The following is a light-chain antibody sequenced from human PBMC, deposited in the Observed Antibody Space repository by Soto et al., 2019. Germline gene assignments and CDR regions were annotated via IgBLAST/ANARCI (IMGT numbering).Light chain of an antibody. V-gene: IGKV3D-15*01. J-gene: IGKJ5*01. CDR1: QSVNSK. CDR3: QQYDNWPPIT. CDR2: GSS. Sequence: EIVMTQSPATLSVSPGERATLSCRASQSVNSKLAWYQQKPGQAPRLLIYGSSTRATGVPDRFSGSGSGTEFTLTLRSLQSQDFAVYYCQQYDNWPPITFGQGTRLEIK.